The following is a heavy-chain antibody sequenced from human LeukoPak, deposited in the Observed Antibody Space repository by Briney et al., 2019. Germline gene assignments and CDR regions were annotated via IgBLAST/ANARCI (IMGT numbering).Heavy chain of an antibody. D-gene: IGHD2-8*01. V-gene: IGHV1-24*01. Sequence: GASVKVSCKVSGYTLTELSMHWVRQAPGKGLEWMGGFDPEDGKTIYAQNFQGRVAMTEDTSTDTAYMELSSLRSEDTAVYYCAREVGSMLKTPWSYFDYWGQGTLVTVSS. J-gene: IGHJ4*02. CDR1: GYTLTELS. CDR2: FDPEDGKT. CDR3: AREVGSMLKTPWSYFDY.